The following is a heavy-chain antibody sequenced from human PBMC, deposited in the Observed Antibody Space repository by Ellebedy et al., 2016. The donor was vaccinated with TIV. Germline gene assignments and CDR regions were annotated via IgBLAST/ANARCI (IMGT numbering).Heavy chain of an antibody. CDR2: IYYSGST. Sequence: SETLSLXXTVSGGSISSSSYYWGWIRQPPGKGLEWIGSIYYSGSTYYNPSLKSRVTISVDTSKNQFSLKLSSVTAADTAVYYCARDRIAAAGIVDYWGQGTLVTVSS. CDR1: GGSISSSSYY. V-gene: IGHV4-39*07. J-gene: IGHJ4*02. D-gene: IGHD6-13*01. CDR3: ARDRIAAAGIVDY.